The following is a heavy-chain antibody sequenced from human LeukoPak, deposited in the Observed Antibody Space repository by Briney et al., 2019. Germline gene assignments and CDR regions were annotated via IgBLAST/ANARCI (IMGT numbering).Heavy chain of an antibody. CDR2: INHSGST. CDR1: GGSFSDYY. CDR3: AKGHRYSSGWYWSHWFDP. J-gene: IGHJ5*02. Sequence: SETLSLTCAVYGGSFSDYYWTWIRQPPGKGLEWTGEINHSGSTNYNPSLKSRVTISVDTSKKQFFLRLSSVTAADTAVYYCAKGHRYSSGWYWSHWFDPWGQGTLVTVSS. V-gene: IGHV4-34*01. D-gene: IGHD6-19*01.